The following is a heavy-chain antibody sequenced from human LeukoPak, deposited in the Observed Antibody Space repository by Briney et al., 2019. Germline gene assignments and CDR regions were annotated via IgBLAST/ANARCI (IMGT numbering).Heavy chain of an antibody. CDR2: INHSGST. D-gene: IGHD3-10*01. CDR3: ARDSSIDYGSGFVYDY. CDR1: GGSFSGYY. V-gene: IGHV4-34*01. J-gene: IGHJ4*02. Sequence: SETLSLTCAVYGGSFSGYYWSWIRQPPGKGLEWIGEINHSGSTNYNPSLKSRVTISVDTSKNQFSLKLSSVTAADTAVYYCARDSSIDYGSGFVYDYWGQGTLVTVSS.